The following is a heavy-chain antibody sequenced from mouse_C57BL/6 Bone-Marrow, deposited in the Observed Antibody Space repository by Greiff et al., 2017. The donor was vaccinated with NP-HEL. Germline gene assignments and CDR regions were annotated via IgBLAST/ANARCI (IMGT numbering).Heavy chain of an antibody. D-gene: IGHD2-4*01. J-gene: IGHJ4*01. Sequence: VQLQQSGAELVRPGTSVKMSCKASGYTFTNYWIGWAKQSPGHGLEWIGDIYPGGGYTNYTEKFKGKATLTADKSSSTAYMQFSSLTSEDSAIYYCAREGLRNAMDYWGQGTSVTVSS. CDR3: AREGLRNAMDY. V-gene: IGHV1-63*01. CDR2: IYPGGGYT. CDR1: GYTFTNYW.